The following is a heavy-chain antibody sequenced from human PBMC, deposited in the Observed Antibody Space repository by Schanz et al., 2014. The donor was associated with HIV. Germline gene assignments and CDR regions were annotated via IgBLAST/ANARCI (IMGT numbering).Heavy chain of an antibody. J-gene: IGHJ3*02. D-gene: IGHD3-3*02. CDR1: GFTFSDHG. V-gene: IGHV3-33*01. CDR3: ARDPQHSFDI. Sequence: QLRLVESGEGVVRPGTSLRLSCAASGFTFSDHGMHWVRQAPGKGLEWVACIWYDGSNTHYADSVKGRLTISRDDSKNTVYLQMNSLRAEDTAVYYCARDPQHSFDIWGQGTMVIVSS. CDR2: IWYDGSNT.